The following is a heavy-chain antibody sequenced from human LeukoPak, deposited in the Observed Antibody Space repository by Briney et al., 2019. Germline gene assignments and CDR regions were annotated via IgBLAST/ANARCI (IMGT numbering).Heavy chain of an antibody. Sequence: GGSLRLSCAASGLNLDAYAMHWVRQAPGKGLEWVSLIGGDGTITYYADSVKGRFTISRDNSKNFLFLEMNSLRSEDTALYYCAKDTPLFYHYYGIDVWGQGTTVTVSS. CDR3: AKDTPLFYHYYGIDV. CDR2: IGGDGTIT. V-gene: IGHV3-43*02. J-gene: IGHJ6*02. CDR1: GLNLDAYA.